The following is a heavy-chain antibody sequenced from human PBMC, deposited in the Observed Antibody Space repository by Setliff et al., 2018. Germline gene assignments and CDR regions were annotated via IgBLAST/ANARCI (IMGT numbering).Heavy chain of an antibody. CDR3: ARALASGRYYGQSSYYMDV. CDR2: IHTSEST. CDR1: GASISSYF. V-gene: IGHV4-4*08. J-gene: IGHJ6*03. Sequence: PPETLSLTCSVSGASISSYFWTWIRQPPGKGLEWIGNIHTSESTKYNPSLKSRVTIPLDTSKRQFSLKLASVTAADTAVYYCARALASGRYYGQSSYYMDVWGKGTTVTVSS. D-gene: IGHD3-10*01.